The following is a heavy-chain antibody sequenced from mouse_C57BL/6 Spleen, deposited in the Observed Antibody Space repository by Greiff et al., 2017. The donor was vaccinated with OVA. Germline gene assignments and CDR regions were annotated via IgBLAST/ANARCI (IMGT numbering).Heavy chain of an antibody. CDR3: AREKGYYSNYEYFDV. D-gene: IGHD2-5*01. J-gene: IGHJ1*03. Sequence: EVQGVESGGGLVKPGGSLKLSCAASGFTFSSYAMSWVRQTPEKRLEWVATISDGGSYTYYPDNVKGRFTISRDNAKNNLYLQMSHLKSEDTAMYYCAREKGYYSNYEYFDVWGTGTTVTVSS. V-gene: IGHV5-4*01. CDR1: GFTFSSYA. CDR2: ISDGGSYT.